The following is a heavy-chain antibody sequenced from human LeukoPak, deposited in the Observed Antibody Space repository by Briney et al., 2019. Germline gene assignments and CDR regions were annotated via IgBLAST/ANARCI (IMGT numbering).Heavy chain of an antibody. Sequence: SQTLSLTCAISGDSVSSNSAAWNWIRQSPSRGLEWLGRTYYRPKWYNEYAVSVKSRITINPDTSKNQFSLQLNSVTPEDVAVYYCARVSFLSGSHSFDYWGQGTLVTVSS. CDR3: ARVSFLSGSHSFDY. V-gene: IGHV6-1*01. CDR1: GDSVSSNSAA. CDR2: TYYRPKWYN. D-gene: IGHD3-16*02. J-gene: IGHJ4*02.